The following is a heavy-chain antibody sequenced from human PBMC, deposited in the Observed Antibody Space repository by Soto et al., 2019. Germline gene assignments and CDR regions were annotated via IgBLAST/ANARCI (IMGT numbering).Heavy chain of an antibody. D-gene: IGHD3-16*01. J-gene: IGHJ4*02. CDR3: ARGWGEAFDY. Sequence: SETLSLTCAVYGGSFSGYYWSWIRQPPGKGLEWIGYIYYSGSTNYNPSLKSRVTISVDTSKNQFSLKLSSVTAADTAVYYCARGWGEAFDYWGQGTLVTVSS. CDR2: IYYSGST. CDR1: GGSFSGYY. V-gene: IGHV4-59*01.